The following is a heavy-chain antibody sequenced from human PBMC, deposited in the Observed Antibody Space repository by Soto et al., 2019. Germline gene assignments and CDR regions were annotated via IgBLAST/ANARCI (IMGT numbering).Heavy chain of an antibody. CDR1: GFTFSSYS. CDR3: VRDSTPLSRFDY. V-gene: IGHV3-21*01. Sequence: GGSLRLSCAASGFTFSSYSMNWVRQAPGKGLEWVSYVSPSSTYIFYADSVRGRFTISRDNAKNSLFLQMNNLRAEDTAVYYCVRDSTPLSRFDYWGQGSLVTVSS. CDR2: VSPSSTYI. J-gene: IGHJ4*02.